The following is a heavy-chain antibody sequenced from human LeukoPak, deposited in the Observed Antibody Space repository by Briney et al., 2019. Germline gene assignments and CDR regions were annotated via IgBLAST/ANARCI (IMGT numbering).Heavy chain of an antibody. V-gene: IGHV3-9*01. CDR2: ISWNSGSI. D-gene: IGHD5-12*01. CDR1: GFTFDDYA. CDR3: AKDIGGGYEDY. J-gene: IGHJ4*02. Sequence: SGGSLRLSCAASGFTFDDYAMHWVRQAPGKGLEWVSGISWNSGSIGYADSVKGRFAISRDNAKNSLYLQMNSLRAEDTALYYCAKDIGGGYEDYWGQGTLVTVSS.